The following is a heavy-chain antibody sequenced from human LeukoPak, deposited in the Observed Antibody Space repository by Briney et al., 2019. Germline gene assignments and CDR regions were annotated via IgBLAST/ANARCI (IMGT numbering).Heavy chain of an antibody. CDR3: ASVGYNSGWYEY. D-gene: IGHD6-19*01. V-gene: IGHV3-33*01. CDR2: ILEDGTNI. Sequence: GGSLRLSCEASGFTFSIYGMHWVRQAPGKGLEWVAAILEDGTNIHYADSVKGRFTISRDNFKNRLYLQMNNLRAEDTALYFCASVGYNSGWYEYWGQGTLVTVSS. J-gene: IGHJ4*02. CDR1: GFTFSIYG.